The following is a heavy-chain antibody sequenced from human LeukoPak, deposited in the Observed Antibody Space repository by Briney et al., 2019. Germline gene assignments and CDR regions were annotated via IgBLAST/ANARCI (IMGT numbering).Heavy chain of an antibody. J-gene: IGHJ4*02. Sequence: GGSLRLSCTASGFTFDDYAMHWVRQAPGKGLEWVSFVSGDGGSTFYGDSVKGRFTIPRDNSKNSLYLQMNGLRTVDTALYYCVGDLTVTDDAFDYWGQGTLVTVSS. CDR2: VSGDGGST. CDR1: GFTFDDYA. D-gene: IGHD2-21*02. V-gene: IGHV3-43*02. CDR3: VGDLTVTDDAFDY.